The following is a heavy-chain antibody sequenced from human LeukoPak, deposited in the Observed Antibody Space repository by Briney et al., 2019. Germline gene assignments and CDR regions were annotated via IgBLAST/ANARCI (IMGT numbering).Heavy chain of an antibody. CDR3: ARGDANYDFWSGYYTSYYYMDV. CDR2: INHSGST. Sequence: SETLSLTCAVYGGSFSGYYWSWIRQPPGKGLGWIGEINHSGSTNYNPSLKSRVTISVDTSKNQFSLKLSSVTAADTAVYYCARGDANYDFWSGYYTSYYYMDVWGKGTTVTVSS. D-gene: IGHD3-3*01. J-gene: IGHJ6*03. CDR1: GGSFSGYY. V-gene: IGHV4-34*01.